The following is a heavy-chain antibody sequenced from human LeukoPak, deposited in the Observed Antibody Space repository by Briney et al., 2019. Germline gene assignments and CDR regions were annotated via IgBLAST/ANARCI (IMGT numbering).Heavy chain of an antibody. V-gene: IGHV4-31*03. CDR2: IYYSGST. J-gene: IGHJ4*02. CDR1: GGSISSGGYY. Sequence: SQTLSPACTVSGGSISSGGYYWSWIRQHPGKGLEWIGYIYYSGSTYYNPSLKSRVTISVDTSKNQFSLKLSSVTAADTAVYYCARAQGGHSSGYYYKGIRNWGQGTLVTVST. D-gene: IGHD3-22*01. CDR3: ARAQGGHSSGYYYKGIRN.